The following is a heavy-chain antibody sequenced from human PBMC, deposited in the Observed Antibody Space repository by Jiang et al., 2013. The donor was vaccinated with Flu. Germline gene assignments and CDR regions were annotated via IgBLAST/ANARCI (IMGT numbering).Heavy chain of an antibody. V-gene: IGHV4-59*08. D-gene: IGHD4-17*01. J-gene: IGHJ4*02. CDR1: GASISSYY. CDR3: ARIPVTTYGYFDY. Sequence: GPGLVKPSETLSLTCTVSGASISSYYWSWIRQPPGKGLEWIAYIYDSGSTNYNPSLKSRVTISVDTSKNQFSLKLSSVTAADTAVYYCARIPVTTYGYFDYWGQGTLVTVSS. CDR2: IYDSGST.